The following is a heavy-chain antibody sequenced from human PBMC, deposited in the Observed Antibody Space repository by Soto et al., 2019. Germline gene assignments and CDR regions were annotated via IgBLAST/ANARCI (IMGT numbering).Heavy chain of an antibody. CDR3: ARDLAAAGIGANYYYYYGMDV. CDR2: IWYDGSNK. J-gene: IGHJ6*02. D-gene: IGHD6-13*01. CDR1: GFTFSSYG. V-gene: IGHV3-33*01. Sequence: GGSLRLSCAASGFTFSSYGMHWVRQAPGKGLEWVAVIWYDGSNKYYADSVKGRFTISRDNSKNTLYLQMNSLRAEDTAVYYCARDLAAAGIGANYYYYYGMDVWGQGTTVTVSS.